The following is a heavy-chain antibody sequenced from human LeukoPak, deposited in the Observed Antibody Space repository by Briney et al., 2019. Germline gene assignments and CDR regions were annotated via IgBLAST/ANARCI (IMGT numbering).Heavy chain of an antibody. J-gene: IGHJ4*02. Sequence: SVKVSCKASGGTFSSYAISWVRQAPGQGLEWMGGIIPIFGTANYAQKFQGRVTITADESTSTAYMELSSLRSEDTAVYYCARGPEWELLGLDSYYFDYWGQGTLVTVSS. V-gene: IGHV1-69*13. CDR3: ARGPEWELLGLDSYYFDY. CDR1: GGTFSSYA. D-gene: IGHD1-26*01. CDR2: IIPIFGTA.